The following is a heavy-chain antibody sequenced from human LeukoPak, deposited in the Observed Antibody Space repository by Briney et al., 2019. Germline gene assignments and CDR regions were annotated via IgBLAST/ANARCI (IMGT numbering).Heavy chain of an antibody. CDR3: ARTARDGYNSPPFDY. J-gene: IGHJ4*02. Sequence: GGSLRLSCAASGSTVSSNYMSWVRQAPGKGLEWVSVIYSGGSTYYADSVKGRFTISRDNSKNMLYLQMNSLRAEDTAVYYCARTARDGYNSPPFDYWGQGTLVTVSS. CDR1: GSTVSSNY. CDR2: IYSGGST. V-gene: IGHV3-53*01. D-gene: IGHD5-24*01.